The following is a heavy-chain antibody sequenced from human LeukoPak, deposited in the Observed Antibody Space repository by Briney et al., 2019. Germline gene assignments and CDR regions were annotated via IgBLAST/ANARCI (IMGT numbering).Heavy chain of an antibody. J-gene: IGHJ3*02. D-gene: IGHD3-22*01. Sequence: SETLSLTCTVSGGSISSSSYYWGWIRQPPGKGLEWIGSIYYSGSTYYNPSLKSRVTISVDTSKNQFSLKLSSVTAADTAVYYCARDRSSLYYDSSGDAFDIWGQGTMVTVSS. CDR3: ARDRSSLYYDSSGDAFDI. CDR2: IYYSGST. CDR1: GGSISSSSYY. V-gene: IGHV4-39*07.